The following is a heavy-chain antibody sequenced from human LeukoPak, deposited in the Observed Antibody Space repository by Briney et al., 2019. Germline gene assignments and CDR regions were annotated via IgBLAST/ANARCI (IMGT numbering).Heavy chain of an antibody. D-gene: IGHD3-22*01. CDR3: ARDSYYDSSGYRPSFDY. J-gene: IGHJ4*02. CDR1: GFTFSSYG. V-gene: IGHV3-21*01. CDR2: ISSSSSYI. Sequence: GGSLRLSCAASGFTFSSYGMHWVRQAPGKGLEWVSSISSSSSYIYYADSVKGRFTISRDNAKNSLYLQMNSLRAEDTAVYYCARDSYYDSSGYRPSFDYWGQGTLVTVSS.